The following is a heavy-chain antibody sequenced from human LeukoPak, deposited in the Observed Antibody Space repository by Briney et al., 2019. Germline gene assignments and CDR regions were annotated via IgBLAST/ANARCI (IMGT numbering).Heavy chain of an antibody. Sequence: GGSLRLSCAAPGFTFSSYGMHWVRQAPGKGLEWVAVIWYDGSNKYYADSVKGRFTISRDNSKNTLYLQMNSLRAEDTAVYYCARDRGFLAGTKPFDYWGQGTLVTVSS. CDR1: GFTFSSYG. J-gene: IGHJ4*02. CDR3: ARDRGFLAGTKPFDY. V-gene: IGHV3-33*01. D-gene: IGHD6-19*01. CDR2: IWYDGSNK.